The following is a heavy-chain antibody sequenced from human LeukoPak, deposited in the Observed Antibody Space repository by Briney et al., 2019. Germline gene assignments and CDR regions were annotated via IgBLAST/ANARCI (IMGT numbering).Heavy chain of an antibody. V-gene: IGHV4-34*01. CDR2: INHSGST. J-gene: IGHJ4*02. CDR1: GGSFSGYY. Sequence: PSETLSLTCAVYGGSFSGYYWSWIRQPPGKGLEWSGEINHSGSTNYNPSLKSRVTISVDTSKNQFSLKLSSVTAADTAVYYCARGDYDFWSATGGYIAAYFDYWGQRTLVTVSS. D-gene: IGHD3-3*01. CDR3: ARGDYDFWSATGGYIAAYFDY.